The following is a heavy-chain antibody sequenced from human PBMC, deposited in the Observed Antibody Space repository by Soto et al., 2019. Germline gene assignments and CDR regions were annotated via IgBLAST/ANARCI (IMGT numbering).Heavy chain of an antibody. D-gene: IGHD5-12*01. Sequence: ASVKVSCKTSGYTFTSYYMHWVRQAPGQGLEWMGIINPSGGSTSYAQKFQGRVTMTRDTSTSTVYMELSSLRSEDTAVYYCAREVATTTFDYWGQGTLVTVSS. CDR2: INPSGGST. CDR3: AREVATTTFDY. J-gene: IGHJ4*02. V-gene: IGHV1-46*01. CDR1: GYTFTSYY.